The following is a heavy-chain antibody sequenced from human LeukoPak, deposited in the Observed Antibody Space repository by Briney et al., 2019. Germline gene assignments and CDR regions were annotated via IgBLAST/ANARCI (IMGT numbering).Heavy chain of an antibody. D-gene: IGHD3-22*01. Sequence: GGSLRLSCAASGFTFGSYWMHWVRQAPGKGLVWVSRINSDGSSTNYADSVKGRFTISRDNAKNTLYLQMDSLRAEDTAVYYCARVKYYYDTSGYYLDYWGQGTLVTVSS. CDR2: INSDGSST. J-gene: IGHJ4*02. V-gene: IGHV3-74*01. CDR3: ARVKYYYDTSGYYLDY. CDR1: GFTFGSYW.